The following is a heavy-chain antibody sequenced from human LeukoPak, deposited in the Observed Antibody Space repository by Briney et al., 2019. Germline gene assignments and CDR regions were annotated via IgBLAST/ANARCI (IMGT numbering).Heavy chain of an antibody. D-gene: IGHD2/OR15-2a*01. V-gene: IGHV3-30-3*01. CDR3: ARDLSEKYSIDY. CDR2: ISYDGRIK. CDR1: GFAFNSYA. Sequence: AGGSLRLSCAASGFAFNSYAIHWVRQAPGKGLEWVSFISYDGRIKYYADSVKGRLTISRDNSKNTLSLQMNSLRAEDTAIYYCARDLSEKYSIDYWGQGTLVTVSS. J-gene: IGHJ4*02.